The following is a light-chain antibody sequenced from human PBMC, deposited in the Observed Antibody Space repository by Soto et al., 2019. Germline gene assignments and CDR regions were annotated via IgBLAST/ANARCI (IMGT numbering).Light chain of an antibody. Sequence: DIQMTQSPSSLSASVGDRVTITCRASQCISNYLALYQQKPGKVPKLLIYAASTLQSGVPSRFSGSGSGTEFTLTISSLQPDDFATYCCQHYNSYSEAFGQGTKVDI. CDR2: AAS. V-gene: IGKV1-27*01. J-gene: IGKJ1*01. CDR3: QHYNSYSEA. CDR1: QCISNY.